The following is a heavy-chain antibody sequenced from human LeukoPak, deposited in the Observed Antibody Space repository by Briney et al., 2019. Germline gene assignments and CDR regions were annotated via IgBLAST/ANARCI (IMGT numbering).Heavy chain of an antibody. D-gene: IGHD3-22*01. J-gene: IGHJ3*02. CDR3: ARVGYYDSTDAFDI. V-gene: IGHV4-39*07. Sequence: SETLSLTCNVSGGSISSNTYFWGWIRRPPGKGLEWIGSIRYSGSTYYNPSLKSRVTISVDTSKNQFSLKLSSVTAADTAVYYCARVGYYDSTDAFDIWGQGTMVTVSS. CDR1: GGSISSNTYF. CDR2: IRYSGST.